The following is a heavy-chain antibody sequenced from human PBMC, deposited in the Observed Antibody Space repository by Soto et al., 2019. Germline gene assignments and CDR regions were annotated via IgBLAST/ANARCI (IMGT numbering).Heavy chain of an antibody. CDR3: ARDKGSSWYPSFFDY. D-gene: IGHD6-13*01. Sequence: ESGGGLVQPGGSLRLSCAASGFTFSSYEMNWVRQAPGKGLEWVSYISSSGSTIYYADSVKGRFTISRDNAKNSLYLQMNSLRAEDTAVYYCARDKGSSWYPSFFDYWGQGTLVTVSS. CDR2: ISSSGSTI. J-gene: IGHJ4*02. CDR1: GFTFSSYE. V-gene: IGHV3-48*03.